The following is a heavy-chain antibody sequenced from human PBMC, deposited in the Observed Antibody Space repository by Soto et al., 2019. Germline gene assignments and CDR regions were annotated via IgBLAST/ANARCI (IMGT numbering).Heavy chain of an antibody. Sequence: QVQLQESGPGLVKPSQTLSLTCTVSGGSISSGNYYWSWIRQPPGKGLEWIGFISYSGSTYYNLSLKSRVTIPVATSKTQFSLNLSVVTAADTAVYYCATMGTPATGLYYFDYWGQGTLVTVSS. CDR3: ATMGTPATGLYYFDY. J-gene: IGHJ4*02. D-gene: IGHD2-15*01. CDR1: GGSISSGNYY. CDR2: ISYSGST. V-gene: IGHV4-30-4*01.